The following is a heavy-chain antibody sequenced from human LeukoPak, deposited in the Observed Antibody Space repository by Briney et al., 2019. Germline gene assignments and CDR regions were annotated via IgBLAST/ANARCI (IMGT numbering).Heavy chain of an antibody. D-gene: IGHD2-2*02. CDR3: ARGLDSIPGPDYFDF. CDR2: ISAYNGNR. V-gene: IGHV1-18*04. J-gene: IGHJ4*02. Sequence: ASVKVSCKASGYTFTSYYMHWVRQAPGQGLEWMGWISAYNGNRNYAQKFQGRVTMTTDTSTRTAYMELRSLRSDDTAVYYCARGLDSIPGPDYFDFWGQGTMVTVSS. CDR1: GYTFTSYY.